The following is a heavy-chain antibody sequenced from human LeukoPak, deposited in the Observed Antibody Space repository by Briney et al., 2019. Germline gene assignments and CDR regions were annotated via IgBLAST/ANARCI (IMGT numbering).Heavy chain of an antibody. D-gene: IGHD2-15*01. Sequence: GGSLRLSCAASGFTFSSYSMNWVRQAPGKGPEWIAYVTSSSRTIYYADSVKGRFTISRDNAKSSLYLQLDSLSAEDTAVYYCARDLIGGNAYDYWGQGALVTVSS. CDR1: GFTFSSYS. V-gene: IGHV3-48*01. CDR2: VTSSSRTI. CDR3: ARDLIGGNAYDY. J-gene: IGHJ4*02.